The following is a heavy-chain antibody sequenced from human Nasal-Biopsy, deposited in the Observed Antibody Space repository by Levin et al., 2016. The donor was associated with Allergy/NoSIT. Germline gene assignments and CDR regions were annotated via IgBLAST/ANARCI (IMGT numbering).Heavy chain of an antibody. CDR1: GGSITSYY. Sequence: GSLRLSCAVAGGSITSYYWSWIRQPPGKGLEWIGYFYYSGSTNYNPSLKSRATISVDTSKDQFSLKLSSVTAADTAVYYCARYRTYDSSGYWAFDIWGQGTMVTVSS. CDR3: ARYRTYDSSGYWAFDI. D-gene: IGHD3-22*01. J-gene: IGHJ3*02. V-gene: IGHV4-59*01. CDR2: FYYSGST.